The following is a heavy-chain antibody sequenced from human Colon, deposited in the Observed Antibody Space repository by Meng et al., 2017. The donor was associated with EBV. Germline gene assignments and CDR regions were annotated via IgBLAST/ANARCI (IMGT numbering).Heavy chain of an antibody. CDR3: VRSSAWVRTGFDP. D-gene: IGHD6-19*01. CDR1: GDSISSDIW. J-gene: IGHJ5*02. CDR2: VYHRGDT. Sequence: QVQLQESGPGLVKPSGXPSLTCTFSGDSISSDIWWSWVRQPPGKGLEWIGEVYHRGDTNYNPSLKSRVAVSLNTSKSRFSLMLTSVTAADTAVYYCVRSSAWVRTGFDPWGQGTLVTVSS. V-gene: IGHV4-4*02.